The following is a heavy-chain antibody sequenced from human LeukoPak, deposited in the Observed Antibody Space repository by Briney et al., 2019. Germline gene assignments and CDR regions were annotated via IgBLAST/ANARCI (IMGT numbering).Heavy chain of an antibody. Sequence: SETLSLTCTVSGDSINNYYWSWIRQPPGKGLEWIGYIFYSGGTKYNPSLKSRVAISIAMSKNQFSLNLNSATAADTAVYYCARGGYGDYKLHYYHYGMDVWGQGTTVTVSS. CDR2: IFYSGGT. V-gene: IGHV4-59*01. D-gene: IGHD4-17*01. J-gene: IGHJ6*02. CDR1: GDSINNYY. CDR3: ARGGYGDYKLHYYHYGMDV.